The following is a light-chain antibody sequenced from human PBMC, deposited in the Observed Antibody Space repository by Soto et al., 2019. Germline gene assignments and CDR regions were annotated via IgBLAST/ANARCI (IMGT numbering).Light chain of an antibody. J-gene: IGLJ1*01. V-gene: IGLV2-11*01. CDR2: DVS. Sequence: QSALTQPRSVSGSPGQSVTISCTGTSIEVGGYNYVSWYQQHPGKAPKLMIYDVSKRPSGVPDRFSGSKSGNTASLTISGLQAEDEADYYCCSYAGSYTWVFGTGTQLTVL. CDR3: CSYAGSYTWV. CDR1: SIEVGGYNY.